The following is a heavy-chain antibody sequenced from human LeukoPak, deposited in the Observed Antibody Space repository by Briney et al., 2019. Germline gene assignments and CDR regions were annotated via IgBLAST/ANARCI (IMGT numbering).Heavy chain of an antibody. J-gene: IGHJ3*02. D-gene: IGHD3-22*01. Sequence: GGSLRLSCAASGFTFDDYGMSWVRQAPGKGREGVSGINWNGGRTGYADSVKGRFTISRDNAKNSLYLQMNSLRAEDTALYYCARPTNSGYYYGGIGDAFDIWGQGTMVTVSS. CDR3: ARPTNSGYYYGGIGDAFDI. CDR1: GFTFDDYG. V-gene: IGHV3-20*04. CDR2: INWNGGRT.